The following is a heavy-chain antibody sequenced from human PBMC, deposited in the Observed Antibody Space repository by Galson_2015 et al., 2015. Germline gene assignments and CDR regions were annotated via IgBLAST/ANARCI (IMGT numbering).Heavy chain of an antibody. CDR1: GFTFSSYA. CDR3: AKEPVDCSSTSCYSFYWYFDL. V-gene: IGHV3-23*01. Sequence: SLRLSCAASGFTFSSYAMSWVRQAPGKGLEWVSAISGSGGSTYYADSVKGRFTISRDNSKNTLYLQMNSLRAEDTAVYYCAKEPVDCSSTSCYSFYWYFDLWGRGTLVTVSS. CDR2: ISGSGGST. D-gene: IGHD2-2*02. J-gene: IGHJ2*01.